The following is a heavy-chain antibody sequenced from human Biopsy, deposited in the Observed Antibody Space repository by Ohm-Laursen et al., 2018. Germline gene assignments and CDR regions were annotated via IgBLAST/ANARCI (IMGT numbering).Heavy chain of an antibody. D-gene: IGHD6-6*01. CDR3: ARDSSRRAREGGMDV. Sequence: SRRLSCAASGFSVSSYDMNWVRQAPGKGLERISYISENSSHIHDADSVRGRFTVARDIAKNSLYLQLNSLRVEDTAVYYCARDSSRRAREGGMDVWGQGTTVTVSS. V-gene: IGHV3-21*01. CDR2: ISENSSHI. J-gene: IGHJ6*02. CDR1: GFSVSSYD.